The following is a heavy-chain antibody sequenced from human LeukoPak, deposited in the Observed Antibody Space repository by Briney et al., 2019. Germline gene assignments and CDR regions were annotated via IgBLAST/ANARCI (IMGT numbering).Heavy chain of an antibody. D-gene: IGHD2-2*01. V-gene: IGHV3-48*01. CDR1: GFTFSSYS. J-gene: IGHJ3*02. CDR2: ISSSSSTI. CDR3: ARARGYCSSTSCYWSPGAFDI. Sequence: GSLRLSCAASGFTFSSYSMNWVRQAPGKGLEWVSYISSSSSTIYYAGSVKGRFTISRDNAKNSLYLQMNSLRAEDTAVYYCARARGYCSSTSCYWSPGAFDIWGQGTMVTVSS.